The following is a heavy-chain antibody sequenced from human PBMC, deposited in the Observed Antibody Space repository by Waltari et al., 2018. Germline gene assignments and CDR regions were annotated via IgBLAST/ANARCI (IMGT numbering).Heavy chain of an antibody. CDR2: ISSSSSYI. CDR3: ARANTAMVYTPEYYFDY. CDR1: GFTFSSYS. J-gene: IGHJ4*02. Sequence: EVQLVESGGGLVKPGGSLRLSCAASGFTFSSYSMNWVRTAPGKGLEWVSSISSSSSYIYYADSVKGRFTISRDNAKNSLYLQMNSLRAEDTAVYYCARANTAMVYTPEYYFDYWGQGTLVTVSS. D-gene: IGHD5-18*01. V-gene: IGHV3-21*01.